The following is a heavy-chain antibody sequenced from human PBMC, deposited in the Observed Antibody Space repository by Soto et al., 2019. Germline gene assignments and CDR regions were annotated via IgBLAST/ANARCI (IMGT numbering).Heavy chain of an antibody. CDR1: GYTFTSYY. D-gene: IGHD6-6*01. J-gene: IGHJ6*02. V-gene: IGHV1-46*01. CDR3: ARVGSSSPAHRRNYYYYYGMDV. Sequence: ASVKVSCKASGYTFTSYYMHWVRQAPGQGLEWMGIINPSGGSTSYAQKFQGRVTMTRDTSTSTVYMELSSLRSEDTAVYYCARVGSSSPAHRRNYYYYYGMDVWGQGTTVTVSS. CDR2: INPSGGST.